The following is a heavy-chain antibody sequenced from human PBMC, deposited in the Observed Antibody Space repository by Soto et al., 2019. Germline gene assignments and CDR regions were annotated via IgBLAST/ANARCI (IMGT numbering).Heavy chain of an antibody. Sequence: QLQLQESGSRLVKPSQTLSLTCAVSGGSISSGGYSWSWIRQPPGKGLEWIGYISHTGGTYYNPSIKSRVAISVDRSKNQFSLKLHSVTAADTAVYYCARMNGDPDYWGQGILVTVSS. CDR3: ARMNGDPDY. CDR1: GGSISSGGYS. J-gene: IGHJ4*02. D-gene: IGHD7-27*01. CDR2: ISHTGGT. V-gene: IGHV4-30-2*01.